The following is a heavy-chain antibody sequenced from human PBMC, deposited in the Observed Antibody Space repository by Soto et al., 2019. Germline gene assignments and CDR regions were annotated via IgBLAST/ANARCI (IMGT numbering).Heavy chain of an antibody. Sequence: EVILLESGGHLVAPGEPLRLSCVASGFSFSSSALTWVRQAPGKGLEWVADISGQGGTTYYADSVKGRFIISRDNSKNTLSLQMTSLRVEDTAVYYCAKENDYSIIESNWFDAWGPGTLVTVSS. J-gene: IGHJ5*02. CDR1: GFSFSSSA. V-gene: IGHV3-23*01. CDR2: ISGQGGTT. CDR3: AKENDYSIIESNWFDA. D-gene: IGHD4-4*01.